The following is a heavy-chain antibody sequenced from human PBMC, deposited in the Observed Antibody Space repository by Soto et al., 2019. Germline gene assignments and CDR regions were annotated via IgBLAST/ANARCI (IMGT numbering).Heavy chain of an antibody. J-gene: IGHJ6*02. V-gene: IGHV3-30*18. CDR1: GFTFSSYG. D-gene: IGHD3-10*01. Sequence: SLRLSCTASGFTFSSYGMHWVRQAPGKGLEWVAVISYDGSNKYYADSVKGRFTISRDNSKNTLYLQMNSLRAEDTAVYYCAKIGPITMVRGVIEDLYYYYGMDVWGQGTTVTVSS. CDR3: AKIGPITMVRGVIEDLYYYYGMDV. CDR2: ISYDGSNK.